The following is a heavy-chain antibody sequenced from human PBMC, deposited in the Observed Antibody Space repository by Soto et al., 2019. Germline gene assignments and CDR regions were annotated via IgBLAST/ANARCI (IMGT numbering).Heavy chain of an antibody. D-gene: IGHD2-15*01. J-gene: IGHJ3*02. Sequence: EVQVLESGGGLVQPGGSLRLSCAGSGFTVSSHAMPWIRQAPGKGPEWVSTVTADGGTYYAEAVKGRFAMSRDTSENTLYLKMISLGAEDPAAYYCAPHVSCSGGSCHSDAFATRGQGTMVTVSS. CDR3: APHVSCSGGSCHSDAFAT. CDR1: GFTVSSHA. V-gene: IGHV3-23*01. CDR2: VTADGGT.